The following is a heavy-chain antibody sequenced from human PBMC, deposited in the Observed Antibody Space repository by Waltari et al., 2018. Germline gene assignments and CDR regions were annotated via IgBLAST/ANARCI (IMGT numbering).Heavy chain of an antibody. D-gene: IGHD3-22*01. J-gene: IGHJ1*01. CDR1: TFSSYA. CDR3: AKDYRYYCDSSGHFQH. V-gene: IGHV3-23*01. CDR2: ISGSGDST. Sequence: TFSSYAMNWVRQAPGKGLEWVSSISGSGDSTYYTDSVKGRFNISRDNSKNTLYLQMDSRRAEDTAVYYCAKDYRYYCDSSGHFQHWGQGTLVTVSS.